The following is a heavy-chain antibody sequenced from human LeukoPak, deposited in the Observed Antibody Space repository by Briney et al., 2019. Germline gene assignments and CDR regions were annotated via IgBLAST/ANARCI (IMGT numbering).Heavy chain of an antibody. CDR1: GFTLNKYW. CDR2: ITGDGSDI. D-gene: IGHD4-17*01. J-gene: IGHJ5*02. Sequence: PGGSLRLSCEASGFTLNKYWMHLVRQAPGKGLVWVSRITGDGSDIAYADSVKGRFTVSRDDAKNTLFLQMTSLRVEDTAIYYCARDAYTTTSNWLDPWGQGTLVTVSS. CDR3: ARDAYTTTSNWLDP. V-gene: IGHV3-74*01.